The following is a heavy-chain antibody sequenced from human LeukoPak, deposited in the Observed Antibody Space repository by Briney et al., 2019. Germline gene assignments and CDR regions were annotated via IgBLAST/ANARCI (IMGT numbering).Heavy chain of an antibody. D-gene: IGHD2-15*01. V-gene: IGHV1-69*05. Sequence: SVKVSCKASGGTFSSYAISWVRQAPGQGLEWMGRIIPIFGTANYAQKFQGGVTITTDESTSTAYMELSSLRSEDTAVYYCASGYCSGGSCYGPFDYWGQGTLVTVSS. CDR1: GGTFSSYA. J-gene: IGHJ4*02. CDR3: ASGYCSGGSCYGPFDY. CDR2: IIPIFGTA.